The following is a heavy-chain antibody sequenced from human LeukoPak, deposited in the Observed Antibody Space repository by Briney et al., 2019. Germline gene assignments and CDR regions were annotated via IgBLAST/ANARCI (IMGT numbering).Heavy chain of an antibody. V-gene: IGHV4-39*07. CDR3: ARDGPDYGDYGPNWYFDL. J-gene: IGHJ2*01. D-gene: IGHD4-17*01. Sequence: PSETLSLTCTVSGGSISSSSYYWVWLRQPPGKGLEWFGSLYYSGSTYYNPSLKSRFTISVDTSKNHFSLKLSSVTAADTAVYYWARDGPDYGDYGPNWYFDLWGRGSLVTVSS. CDR1: GGSISSSSYY. CDR2: LYYSGST.